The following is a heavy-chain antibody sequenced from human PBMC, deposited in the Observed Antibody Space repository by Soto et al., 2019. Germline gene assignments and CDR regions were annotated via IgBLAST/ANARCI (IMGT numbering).Heavy chain of an antibody. CDR2: ISGSGGST. CDR3: ARRTSGWYLDY. V-gene: IGHV3-23*01. J-gene: IGHJ4*02. CDR1: GFTFSSYA. Sequence: EVQLLESGGGLVQPGGSLRLSCAASGFTFSSYAMSWVRQAPGKGLEWVSTISGSGGSTYYADSVKGRFTISRDNSKNTLYLQMNSLRAEDTVVYYCARRTSGWYLDYWGQGTLVTVSS. D-gene: IGHD6-19*01.